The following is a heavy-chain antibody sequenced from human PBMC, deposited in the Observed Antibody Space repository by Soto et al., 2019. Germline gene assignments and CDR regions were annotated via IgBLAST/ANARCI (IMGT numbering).Heavy chain of an antibody. D-gene: IGHD2-2*01. CDR2: MNPNSGNT. CDR1: GSTFPSYD. Sequence: ASVRFSCTASGSTFPSYDINWVLQATGQGLEWMGWMNPNSGNTGYAQKFQGRVTMTRNTSISTAYMELSSLRSEDTAVYYCARALGYCSSTSCYRVENWFDPWRQGNLVNVS. CDR3: ARALGYCSSTSCYRVENWFDP. V-gene: IGHV1-8*01. J-gene: IGHJ5*02.